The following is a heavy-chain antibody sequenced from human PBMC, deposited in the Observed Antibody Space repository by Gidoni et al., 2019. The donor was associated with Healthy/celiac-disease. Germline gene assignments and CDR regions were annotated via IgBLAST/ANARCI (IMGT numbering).Heavy chain of an antibody. CDR3: ARGTYDFWSGYKGRYYYYGMDV. Sequence: EVKKPGSSVKVSCKASGGTFSSYAISWVRQAPGQGLEWMGGIIPIFGTANYAQKFQGRVTITADESTSTAYMELSSLRSEDTAVYYCARGTYDFWSGYKGRYYYYGMDVWGQGTTVTVSS. CDR1: GGTFSSYA. D-gene: IGHD3-3*01. CDR2: IIPIFGTA. J-gene: IGHJ6*02. V-gene: IGHV1-69*01.